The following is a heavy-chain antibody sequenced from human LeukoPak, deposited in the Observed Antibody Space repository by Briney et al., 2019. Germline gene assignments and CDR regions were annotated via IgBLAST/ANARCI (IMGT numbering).Heavy chain of an antibody. J-gene: IGHJ3*01. CDR1: GFTFSTYS. V-gene: IGHV3-21*01. CDR3: ARRYCGSTTCDDFDL. CDR2: ITSSSSYI. D-gene: IGHD2-2*01. Sequence: PGGSLRLACAASGFTFSTYSMNWARQAPGRGLEWVSSITSSSSYIYYADSVKGRFTISRDNAKNSLFLQMNSLRAEDTAVYFCARRYCGSTTCDDFDLWGQGTMVTVSS.